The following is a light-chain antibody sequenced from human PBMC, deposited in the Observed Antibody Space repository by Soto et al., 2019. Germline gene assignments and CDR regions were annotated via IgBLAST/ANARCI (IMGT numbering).Light chain of an antibody. V-gene: IGKV3-20*01. Sequence: EIVLTQSPGTLSLSPGERATLSCRASQSVSSSYFAWYQQTPGQTPRLLFDGASSSATGIPDRCSGSGSGTFFPPTSSRLEHEVFAVYCWQQYGSSPFTFGPGTKVEIK. CDR3: QQYGSSPFT. J-gene: IGKJ3*01. CDR1: QSVSSSY. CDR2: GAS.